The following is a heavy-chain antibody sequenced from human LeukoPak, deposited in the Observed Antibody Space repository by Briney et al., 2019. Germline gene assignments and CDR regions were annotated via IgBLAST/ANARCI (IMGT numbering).Heavy chain of an antibody. CDR2: IRYDGSNK. CDR3: AKGSDYDFWSGPFAFDY. D-gene: IGHD3-3*01. CDR1: GFTFSSYG. J-gene: IGHJ4*03. V-gene: IGHV3-30*02. Sequence: GGSLRLSCAASGFTFSSYGMHWVSQAPGKGLEWVAFIRYDGSNKYYADSVKGRFTISRDNSKNTLYLQMNSLRAEDTAVYYCAKGSDYDFWSGPFAFDYWGQGTMVTVSS.